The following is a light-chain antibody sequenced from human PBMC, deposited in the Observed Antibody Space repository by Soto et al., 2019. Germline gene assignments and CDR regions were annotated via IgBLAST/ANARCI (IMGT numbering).Light chain of an antibody. V-gene: IGKV3D-20*01. CDR1: QSVSSRY. CDR3: QQYGSSPPIT. Sequence: ENVLTQSPATLSLSPGERATLSCGASQSVSSRYLAWYQQKPGLAPRLLIYEASSRATGIPDRFSGSGSGTDFTLTISRLEPEDFAVYYCQQYGSSPPITFGQGTRLEIK. J-gene: IGKJ5*01. CDR2: EAS.